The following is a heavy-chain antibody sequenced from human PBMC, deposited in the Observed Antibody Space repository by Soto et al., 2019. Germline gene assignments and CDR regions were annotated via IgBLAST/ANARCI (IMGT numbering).Heavy chain of an antibody. D-gene: IGHD6-6*01. CDR2: IYSGGST. Sequence: GGSLRLSCAASGFTVSSNYMSWVRQAPGKGLGWVSVIYSGGSTYYADSVKGRFTISRDNSKNTLYLQMNSLRAEDTAVYYCGRMSGIAARGEGSFDYWGQGTLVTVSS. CDR3: GRMSGIAARGEGSFDY. J-gene: IGHJ4*02. CDR1: GFTVSSNY. V-gene: IGHV3-53*01.